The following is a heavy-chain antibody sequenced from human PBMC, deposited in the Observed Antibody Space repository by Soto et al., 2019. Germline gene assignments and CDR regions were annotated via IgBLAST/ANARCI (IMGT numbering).Heavy chain of an antibody. CDR3: ARDERDVVVVAATPYYYYGMDV. V-gene: IGHV1-2*02. CDR2: INPNSGGT. CDR1: GYTFTGYY. Sequence: ASVKVSCKASGYTFTGYYMHWVRQAPGHGLEWMGWINPNSGGTNYAQKFQGRVTMTRDTSISTAYMELSRLRSDDTAVYYCARDERDVVVVAATPYYYYGMDVWGQGTTVTVSS. D-gene: IGHD2-15*01. J-gene: IGHJ6*02.